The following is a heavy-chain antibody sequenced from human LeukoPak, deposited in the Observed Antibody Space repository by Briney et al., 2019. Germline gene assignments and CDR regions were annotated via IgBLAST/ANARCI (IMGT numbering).Heavy chain of an antibody. V-gene: IGHV1-2*02. Sequence: ASVKVSCKASGYTFTGYYMHWVRQAPGQGLEWMGWINPNSGGTNYAQKFQARVTMTRDTSISTAYMELSRLRSDDTAVYYCAAYSSGWQGDAFDIWGQGTMVTASS. J-gene: IGHJ3*02. D-gene: IGHD6-19*01. CDR3: AAYSSGWQGDAFDI. CDR2: INPNSGGT. CDR1: GYTFTGYY.